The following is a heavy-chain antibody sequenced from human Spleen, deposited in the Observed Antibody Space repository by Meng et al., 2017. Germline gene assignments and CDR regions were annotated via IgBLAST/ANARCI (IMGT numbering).Heavy chain of an antibody. V-gene: IGHV4-34*01. J-gene: IGHJ4*02. CDR3: AGGPRGPDQMYYFDY. D-gene: IGHD1-14*01. CDR1: GGSSSRDY. Sequence: QLQHQQWGAGLLKPSETLSLTCGVDGGSSSRDYVSWIRQPAGKGLEWIGEINLSGRTNYNPSLRSRLTLPVDTSQNHFSLKLSSVTAADTAVYYCAGGPRGPDQMYYFDYWGQGTLVTVSS. CDR2: INLSGRT.